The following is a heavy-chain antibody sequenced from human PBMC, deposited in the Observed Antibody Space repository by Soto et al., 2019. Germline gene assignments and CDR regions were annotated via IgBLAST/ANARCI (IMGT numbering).Heavy chain of an antibody. CDR3: VRDGPRITIYGYGDY. CDR2: ISYDGSNE. V-gene: IGHV3-30*04. CDR1: GFTFSSYV. Sequence: GGSLRLSCAASGFTFSSYVMHWVRQAPGKGLEWVAGISYDGSNENYGDYEKGRITISRGNSKNTLYLQMNSLITEDTAVYYCVRDGPRITIYGYGDYWGQGT. J-gene: IGHJ4*02. D-gene: IGHD3-3*01.